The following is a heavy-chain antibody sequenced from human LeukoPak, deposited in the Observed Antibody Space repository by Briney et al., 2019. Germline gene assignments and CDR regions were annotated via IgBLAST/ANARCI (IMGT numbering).Heavy chain of an antibody. Sequence: ASVKVSCKASGYTFTSYDINWVRQAPGQGLEWMGWMNPNSGNTGYAQKFQGRVTMTRNTSISTAYMELSSLISEDTAMYYCASRSGLGASAASVDYWGQGTLVTVSS. J-gene: IGHJ4*02. CDR3: ASRSGLGASAASVDY. V-gene: IGHV1-8*01. D-gene: IGHD1-26*01. CDR1: GYTFTSYD. CDR2: MNPNSGNT.